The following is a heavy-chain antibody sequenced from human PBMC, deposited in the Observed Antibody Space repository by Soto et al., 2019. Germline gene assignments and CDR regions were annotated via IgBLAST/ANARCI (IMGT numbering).Heavy chain of an antibody. D-gene: IGHD6-13*01. CDR2: ISAYNGNT. CDR1: GYTFTSYG. CDR3: ARVAEKSSSWITYYYYYWMDV. J-gene: IGHJ6*02. Sequence: GASVKVSCKASGYTFTSYGISWVRQAPGQGLEWMGWISAYNGNTNYAQKLQGRVTMTTDTSRSTAYMELRSLRSDDTAVYYCARVAEKSSSWITYYYYYWMDVWGQGTTVTVSS. V-gene: IGHV1-18*04.